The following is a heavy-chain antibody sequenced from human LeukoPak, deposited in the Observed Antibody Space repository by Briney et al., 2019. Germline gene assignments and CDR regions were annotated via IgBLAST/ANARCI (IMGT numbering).Heavy chain of an antibody. Sequence: GRSLRLSCAASGFTFSSYAMHWVRQAPGKGLEWVAVISYDGSNKYYADSVKGRFTISRDNSKNTLHLQMNSLRAENTAVYYCARSSFDPWGQGTLVTVSS. CDR3: ARSSFDP. CDR1: GFTFSSYA. CDR2: ISYDGSNK. J-gene: IGHJ5*02. V-gene: IGHV3-30*01.